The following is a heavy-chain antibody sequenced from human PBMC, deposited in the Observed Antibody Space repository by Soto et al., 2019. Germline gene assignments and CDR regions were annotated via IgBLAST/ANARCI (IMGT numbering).Heavy chain of an antibody. CDR3: ARDQGYVVY. Sequence: ASVKVSCKASGYTFTGYYMHWVRQAPGQGLEWIGWINTDNGDAKYSQKFQGRVTVTRDTSATTAYMEVSSLRSEDTAVYYCARDQGYVVYWALGTWVTVSS. V-gene: IGHV1-3*04. CDR2: INTDNGDA. CDR1: GYTFTGYY. J-gene: IGHJ4*03.